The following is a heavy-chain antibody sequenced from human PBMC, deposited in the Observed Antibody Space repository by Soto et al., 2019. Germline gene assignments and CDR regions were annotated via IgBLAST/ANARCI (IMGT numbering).Heavy chain of an antibody. V-gene: IGHV1-3*01. CDR3: ARGIAVAGNY. CDR1: GYTFTSYA. CDR2: VNGGNGNT. Sequence: QVQLVQSGAEVKKPGASVKVSCKASGYTFTSYAMHWVRQAPGQSLEWMGWVNGGNGNTKYSQKFQDRVTMTSDKSASTAYIELSSLRSEYTAVYYCARGIAVAGNYWGQGTLVTVSS. D-gene: IGHD6-19*01. J-gene: IGHJ4*02.